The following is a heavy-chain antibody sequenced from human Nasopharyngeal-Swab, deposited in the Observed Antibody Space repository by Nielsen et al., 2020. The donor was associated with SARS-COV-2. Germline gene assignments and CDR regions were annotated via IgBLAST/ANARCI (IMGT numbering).Heavy chain of an antibody. CDR2: INPNSGGT. CDR1: GYTFTGYY. V-gene: IGHV1-2*06. CDR3: ARWGVTASSKGSWFDP. J-gene: IGHJ5*02. Sequence: ASVKVSCKASGYTFTGYYMHWVRQAPGQGLEWMGRINPNSGGTNYEQKFQGRVTMTRDTSISTAYMELKSLRSDDTAMYYCARWGVTASSKGSWFDPWGQGTLVTVSS. D-gene: IGHD3-16*01.